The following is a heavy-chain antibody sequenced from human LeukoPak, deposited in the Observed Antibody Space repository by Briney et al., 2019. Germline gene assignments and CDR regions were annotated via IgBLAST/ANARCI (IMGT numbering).Heavy chain of an antibody. CDR1: GYTFSGFY. Sequence: ASVKVSCKASGYTFSGFYIHWVRQAPGQGLEWMGWINPNSGVTNYAQKLQGRVTITRETSIDTAYMQLSRLRSDDTAVYYCAKDRYGDYEAPFHYYMDAWGRGTTVTVSS. J-gene: IGHJ6*03. D-gene: IGHD5-12*01. CDR2: INPNSGVT. V-gene: IGHV1-2*02. CDR3: AKDRYGDYEAPFHYYMDA.